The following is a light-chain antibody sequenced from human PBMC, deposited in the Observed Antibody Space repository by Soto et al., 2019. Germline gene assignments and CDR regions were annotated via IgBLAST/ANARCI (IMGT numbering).Light chain of an antibody. CDR2: DND. J-gene: IGLJ1*01. V-gene: IGLV1-51*01. Sequence: QSVLTQPPSVSAAPGQKVTISCSGSGSNIANNYVSWYQHLPGTAPKLLIYDNDERPSGTPDRFSGSKSGTSATLGITGLQTGDEADYYCGTWDSSLSAFVFGTGTKLTVL. CDR1: GSNIANNY. CDR3: GTWDSSLSAFV.